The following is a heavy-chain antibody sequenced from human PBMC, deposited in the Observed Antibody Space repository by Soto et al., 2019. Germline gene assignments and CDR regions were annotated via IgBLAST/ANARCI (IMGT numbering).Heavy chain of an antibody. D-gene: IGHD4-17*01. CDR1: GFSLINAGAG. V-gene: IGHV2-5*01. Sequence: SGPTLVNPTQTLTLTCTFSGFSLINAGAGVGWIRQPAGKALEWLALVYWNDDTRYSPSLKSRLTISKDTSKNQVVLRMANMDPVDTATYYCAHRGYGDYPRDNWFDPWGQGILVTVSS. CDR3: AHRGYGDYPRDNWFDP. CDR2: VYWNDDT. J-gene: IGHJ5*02.